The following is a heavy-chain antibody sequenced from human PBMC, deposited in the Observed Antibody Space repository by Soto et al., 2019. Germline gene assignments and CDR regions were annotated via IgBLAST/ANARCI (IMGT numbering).Heavy chain of an antibody. CDR3: AREPLAHSYFDL. CDR2: XXNXEXT. V-gene: IGHV4-4*07. CDR1: WGTVINLG. J-gene: IGHJ4*02. Sequence: SLRFSVSWGTVINLGWSWIIQPAGKGLXWLGXXXNXEXTXYXXXXKSRVTMSMDTAKNQFSLELTSVTAADSAVYFCAREPLAHSYFDLWGQGTLGTGSS.